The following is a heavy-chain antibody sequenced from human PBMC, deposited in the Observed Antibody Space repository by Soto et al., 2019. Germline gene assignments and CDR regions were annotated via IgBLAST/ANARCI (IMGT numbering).Heavy chain of an antibody. Sequence: PGGSLRLSCASSGFTFSNYAMSWVRQAPGKGLEWVSAISGSGGGTYYADSVKGRFTISRDNSKNTLYLQMNSLRAEDTAVYYCAKTDTPYYDILTGYSNWGQGPLVTVSS. D-gene: IGHD3-9*01. V-gene: IGHV3-23*01. CDR3: AKTDTPYYDILTGYSN. CDR1: GFTFSNYA. CDR2: ISGSGGGT. J-gene: IGHJ4*02.